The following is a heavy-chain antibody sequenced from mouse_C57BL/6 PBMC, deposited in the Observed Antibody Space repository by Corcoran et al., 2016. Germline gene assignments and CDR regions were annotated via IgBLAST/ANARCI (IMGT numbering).Heavy chain of an antibody. J-gene: IGHJ1*03. Sequence: QMQLQESGPGLVKPPQSLFLTCSITGFPITSGYYWIWIRQSPGKPLEWMGYITHSGETFYNPSLQSPISITRETSKNQFFLQLNSVTTEDTAMYYCAGDPDGYWYFDVWGTGTTVTVSS. CDR2: ITHSGET. V-gene: IGHV12-3*01. D-gene: IGHD2-3*01. CDR3: AGDPDGYWYFDV. CDR1: GFPITSGYY.